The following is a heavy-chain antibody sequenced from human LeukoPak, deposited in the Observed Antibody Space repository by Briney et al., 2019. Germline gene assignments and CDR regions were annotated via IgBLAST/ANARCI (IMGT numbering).Heavy chain of an antibody. V-gene: IGHV2-70*11. CDR1: GFSLSTSGMC. J-gene: IGHJ4*02. Sequence: ESGPTLVNPTQTLTVTCTFSGFSLSTSGMCVSWIRQPPGKALGWLARIDWDDDKYYSTSLKTRLTISKDTSKNQVVLTMTNMDPVDTATYYCARARGSYFDYWGQGTLVTVSS. CDR3: ARARGSYFDY. CDR2: IDWDDDK.